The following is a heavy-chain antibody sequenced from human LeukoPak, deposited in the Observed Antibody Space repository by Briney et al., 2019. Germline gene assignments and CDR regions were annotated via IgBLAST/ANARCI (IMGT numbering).Heavy chain of an antibody. Sequence: GGSLRLSCAAYGFTFSSYWISWVRQAPGKGLEWVANIKQDGSEKYYVDSVKGRFTISRDNAKNSLYLQMNSLRAEDTAVYYCARDRGYSGSYPRDAFDIWGQGTMVTVSS. CDR3: ARDRGYSGSYPRDAFDI. CDR1: GFTFSSYW. D-gene: IGHD1-26*01. CDR2: IKQDGSEK. J-gene: IGHJ3*02. V-gene: IGHV3-7*01.